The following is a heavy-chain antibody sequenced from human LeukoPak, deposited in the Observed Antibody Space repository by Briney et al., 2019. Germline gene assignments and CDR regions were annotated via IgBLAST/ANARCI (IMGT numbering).Heavy chain of an antibody. D-gene: IGHD5-18*01. CDR1: GFNFSSYW. Sequence: GGSLRLSCAASGFNFSSYWMSWVRQAPGKGLEWVANIKQDGSEKYYVDSVKGRFTISRDNAKNSLYLQMNSLRAEDTAVYYCARGGYSYGDWGQGTLVTVSS. CDR2: IKQDGSEK. V-gene: IGHV3-7*01. CDR3: ARGGYSYGD. J-gene: IGHJ4*02.